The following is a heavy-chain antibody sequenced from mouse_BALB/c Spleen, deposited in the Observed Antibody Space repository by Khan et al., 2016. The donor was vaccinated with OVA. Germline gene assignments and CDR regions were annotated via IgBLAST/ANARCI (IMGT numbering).Heavy chain of an antibody. D-gene: IGHD2-13*01. CDR1: GFTFSDYY. J-gene: IGHJ3*01. CDR2: ISDGGTYL. V-gene: IGHV5-4*02. Sequence: EVELVESGGGLVKPGGSLKLSCAASGFTFSDYYMYWGRQTPEKRLVWVATISDGGTYLYYPDSVQGRFTIARDNAKNSLYLQMSSLKSDDTAMYYCVRGYYGDPFAHWGQGTLVTVSA. CDR3: VRGYYGDPFAH.